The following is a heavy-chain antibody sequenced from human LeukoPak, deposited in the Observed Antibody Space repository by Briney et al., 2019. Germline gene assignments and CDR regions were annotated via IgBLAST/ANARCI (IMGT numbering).Heavy chain of an antibody. CDR2: IIPTFGTA. CDR1: GGTLSSYA. Sequence: SVKVSCKASGGTLSSYAISWVRQAPGQGLEWMGGIIPTFGTANYAQKFQGRVTITADKSTSTAYMELSSLRSEDTAVYYCARGLVRGYSYGLVSFDYWGQGTLVTVSS. CDR3: ARGLVRGYSYGLVSFDY. J-gene: IGHJ4*02. D-gene: IGHD5-18*01. V-gene: IGHV1-69*06.